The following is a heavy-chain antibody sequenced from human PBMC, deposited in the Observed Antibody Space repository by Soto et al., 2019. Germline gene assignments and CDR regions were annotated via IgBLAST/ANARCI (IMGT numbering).Heavy chain of an antibody. CDR2: ISSDGINK. Sequence: PGGSLRLSCAASGFTFSGSAMHWVRQAPGKGLEWVASISSDGINKYYAASVKGRFTISRDNAKNTLYLQMNSLRVDDTAVYYCARGPRGLYHHDYWGQGALVTVSS. CDR1: GFTFSGSA. V-gene: IGHV3-30*04. CDR3: ARGPRGLYHHDY. J-gene: IGHJ4*02. D-gene: IGHD2-2*01.